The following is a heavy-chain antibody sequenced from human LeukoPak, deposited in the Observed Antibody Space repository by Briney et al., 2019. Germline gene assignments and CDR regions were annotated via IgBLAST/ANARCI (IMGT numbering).Heavy chain of an antibody. CDR2: INAGSGNT. CDR1: GYTFTSYA. CDR3: ARDQYYDSSRYSDS. Sequence: GASVKVSCKASGYTFTSYAMHWVRQAPGQSLEWMGWINAGSGNTKYSQKFQGRVTITRDTSASTVHMELSSLRSEDTAVYYCARDQYYDSSRYSDSWGQGTLVTVSS. D-gene: IGHD3-22*01. V-gene: IGHV1-3*01. J-gene: IGHJ4*02.